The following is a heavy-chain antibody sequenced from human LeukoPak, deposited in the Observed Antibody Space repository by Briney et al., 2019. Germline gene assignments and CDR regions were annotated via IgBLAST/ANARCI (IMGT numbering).Heavy chain of an antibody. CDR3: ARLASGYDLGY. D-gene: IGHD5-12*01. CDR2: IYYSGST. CDR1: VGSISSSSYY. V-gene: IGHV4-39*01. Sequence: SETLSLTCTVSVGSISSSSYYWGWIRQPPGKGLEWIGSIYYSGSTYYDPSLKSRVTISVDTSKNQFSLQLSSVTAADTNVVYCARLASGYDLGYWGQGTLVTVSS. J-gene: IGHJ4*02.